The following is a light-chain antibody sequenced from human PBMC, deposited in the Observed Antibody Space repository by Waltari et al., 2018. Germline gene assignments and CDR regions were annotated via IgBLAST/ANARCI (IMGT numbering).Light chain of an antibody. CDR1: QSVGRS. V-gene: IGKV3-20*01. CDR3: QHYLRLPVS. Sequence: EIVLTQSPGTLSLSPGARATISCRASQSVGRSLAWYQQRPGQAPRLLMYGASSRAANIPDRFGGSGSGTDFSLTINRLEPEDFAVYYCQHYLRLPVSFGQGTKVEIK. CDR2: GAS. J-gene: IGKJ1*01.